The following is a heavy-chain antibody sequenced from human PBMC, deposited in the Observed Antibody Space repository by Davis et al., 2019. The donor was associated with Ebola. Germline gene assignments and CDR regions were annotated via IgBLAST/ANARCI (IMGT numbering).Heavy chain of an antibody. CDR2: FHYTGST. CDR3: ARDPSGGSGWSMGYYGMDV. D-gene: IGHD6-19*01. V-gene: IGHV4-30-4*07. J-gene: IGHJ6*04. CDR1: GGSVTSGGYS. Sequence: SETLSLTCAVSGGSVTSGGYSWSWIRQPPGKGLEWIGYFHYTGSTYYNPSLKSRVTISVDTSKNQFSLKLSSVTAADTAVYYCARDPSGGSGWSMGYYGMDVWGKGTTVTVSS.